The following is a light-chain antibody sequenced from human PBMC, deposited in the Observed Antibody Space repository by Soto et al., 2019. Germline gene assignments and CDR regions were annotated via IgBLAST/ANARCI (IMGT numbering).Light chain of an antibody. CDR1: QSVSSH. Sequence: EIVLTQSPGTLSLSPGERATLSCRASQSVSSHLAWYQQKPGQAPRLLIYDASNRATGIPARFSGSGSGTDFPLTISRLEPEDFAVYHCVRRTTWPWTCGQGSKVEIK. J-gene: IGKJ1*01. V-gene: IGKV3-11*01. CDR2: DAS. CDR3: VRRTTWPWT.